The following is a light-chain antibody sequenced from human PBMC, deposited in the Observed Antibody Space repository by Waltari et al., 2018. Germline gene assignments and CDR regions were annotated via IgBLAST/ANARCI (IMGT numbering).Light chain of an antibody. V-gene: IGKV3D-15*01. CDR2: DAS. CDR3: QQYHNWPPWT. CDR1: QSVSTK. J-gene: IGKJ1*01. Sequence: EIVMTQSPATLSVSPGEGVTLSCRASQSVSTKLAWYQLTPGQAPRLLIYDASSRATGIPARFSGSGSGTEFTLTISSLQSEDFALYYCQQYHNWPPWTFGQGTKVEIK.